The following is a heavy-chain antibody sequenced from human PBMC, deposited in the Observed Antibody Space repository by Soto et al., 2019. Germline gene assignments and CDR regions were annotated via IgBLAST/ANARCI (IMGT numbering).Heavy chain of an antibody. CDR1: GGSISSYY. V-gene: IGHV4-59*01. CDR3: ARIYSSTYSSSWYTWYYFDY. J-gene: IGHJ4*02. Sequence: PSETLSLTCTVSGGSISSYYWSWIRQPPGKGLEWIGYIYYSGSTNYNPSLKCRVTISVNTSKNQFSLKLSSVTAADTAVYYCARIYSSTYSSSWYTWYYFDYWGQGTLVTVSS. CDR2: IYYSGST. D-gene: IGHD6-13*01.